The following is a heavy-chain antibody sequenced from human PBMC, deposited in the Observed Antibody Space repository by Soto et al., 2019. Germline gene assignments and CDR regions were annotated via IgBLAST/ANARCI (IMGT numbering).Heavy chain of an antibody. CDR3: ARAPNYYDSSGYYYYFDY. V-gene: IGHV4-30-2*01. CDR1: GGSISSGNYS. J-gene: IGHJ4*02. CDR2: IYHSGST. Sequence: PLETLSLTCAVSGGSISSGNYSCSWIRQPPGKGLEWIGYIYHSGSTYYNPSLKSRVTISVDRSKNQFSLKLSSVTAADTAVYYCARAPNYYDSSGYYYYFDYWGQGTLVTVSS. D-gene: IGHD3-22*01.